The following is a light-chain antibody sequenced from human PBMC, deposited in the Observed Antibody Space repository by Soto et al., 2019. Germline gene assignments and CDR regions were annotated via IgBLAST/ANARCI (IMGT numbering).Light chain of an antibody. Sequence: QAVVTQPPSVSAAPGQKVTISCYGSSSNIGNNYVSWYQQLPGTAPKLLIYDNNKRPSGIPDRFSGSKSGTSATLGITGLQTVDEAYFYCGTWDSSLSAVVFGGCTKITV. CDR1: SSNIGNNY. CDR2: DNN. V-gene: IGLV1-51*01. CDR3: GTWDSSLSAVV. J-gene: IGLJ2*01.